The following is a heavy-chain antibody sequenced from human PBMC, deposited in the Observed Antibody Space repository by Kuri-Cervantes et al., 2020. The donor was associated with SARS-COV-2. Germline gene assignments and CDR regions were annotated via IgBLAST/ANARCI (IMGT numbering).Heavy chain of an antibody. Sequence: GESLKISCAASGFTFSSYAMHWVRQAPGKGLEYVSAISRNGGSTYYANSVKGRFTISRDNSKNTLYLQMSSLRAEDRAVYYCARDSREYCSSTSCSWFDPWGQGTLVTVSS. V-gene: IGHV3-64*01. CDR1: GFTFSSYA. CDR2: ISRNGGST. CDR3: ARDSREYCSSTSCSWFDP. D-gene: IGHD2-2*01. J-gene: IGHJ5*02.